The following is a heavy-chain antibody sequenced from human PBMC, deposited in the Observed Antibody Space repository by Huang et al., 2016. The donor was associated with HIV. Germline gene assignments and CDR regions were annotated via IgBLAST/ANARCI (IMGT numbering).Heavy chain of an antibody. Sequence: QVQLVESGGGVVQPGTSLRLSCAASGFIFGNFGMHWVRQAPGKGLEWVAVISYDGRSDRYSDSVKGRFTISRDNDKNTLSLEMNRLRHDDTAVYYCAKESRWFSDFDQWGQGTLVTVSS. D-gene: IGHD2-15*01. CDR1: GFIFGNFG. CDR3: AKESRWFSDFDQ. V-gene: IGHV3-30*18. J-gene: IGHJ5*02. CDR2: ISYDGRSD.